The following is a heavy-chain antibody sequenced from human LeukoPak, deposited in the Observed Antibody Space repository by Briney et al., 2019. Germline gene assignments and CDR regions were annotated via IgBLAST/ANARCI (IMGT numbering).Heavy chain of an antibody. CDR2: ISGGGDST. V-gene: IGHV3-23*01. D-gene: IGHD6-13*01. Sequence: GGSLRLSCVASGFTFNNYTMRWVRQAPGKGLEWVSAISGGGDSTYYADSVKGRFTISRDNSKNPLYLQMNSLRVEDTAVYYCARGIPADYWGQGTLVTVSS. J-gene: IGHJ4*02. CDR3: ARGIPADY. CDR1: GFTFNNYT.